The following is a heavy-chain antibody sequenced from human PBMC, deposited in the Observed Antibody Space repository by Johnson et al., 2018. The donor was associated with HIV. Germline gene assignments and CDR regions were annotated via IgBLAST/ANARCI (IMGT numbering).Heavy chain of an antibody. CDR3: AKGGGQLWFYIAFDI. Sequence: QVQLVESWGGVVQPGGSLRLSCAASGFTFSSYGMHWVRQAPGKGLEWVAFIRYDGSNKYYADSVKGRFTISRDNSKNTLYLQMNSLRAEDTAVYYCAKGGGQLWFYIAFDIWGQGTMVTVSS. D-gene: IGHD5-18*01. CDR1: GFTFSSYG. J-gene: IGHJ3*02. V-gene: IGHV3-30*02. CDR2: IRYDGSNK.